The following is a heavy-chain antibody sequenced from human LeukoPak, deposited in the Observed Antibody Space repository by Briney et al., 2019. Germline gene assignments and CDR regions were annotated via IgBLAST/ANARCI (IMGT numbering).Heavy chain of an antibody. CDR2: INPNSGGT. V-gene: IGHV1-2*02. D-gene: IGHD2-2*01. CDR1: GYTFTGYY. Sequence: ASVKVSCKASGYTFTGYYMHWVRQAPGQGLEWMGWINPNSGGTNYAQKFQGRVTMTRDTSISTAYMELSRLRSDDTAVYYCQTVVVPAALVSYYFDDWGQGTLVTVSS. J-gene: IGHJ4*02. CDR3: QTVVVPAALVSYYFDD.